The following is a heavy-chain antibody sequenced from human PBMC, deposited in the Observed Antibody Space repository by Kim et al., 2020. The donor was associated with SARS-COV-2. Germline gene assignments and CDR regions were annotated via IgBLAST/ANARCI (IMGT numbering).Heavy chain of an antibody. CDR3: ARPPPSRYQPMDV. Sequence: NSNPSLKSRVTISLDTSKNQFSLKLSSVTAADTAVYYCARPPPSRYQPMDVWGQGTTVTVSS. J-gene: IGHJ6*02. D-gene: IGHD2-2*01. V-gene: IGHV4-61*07.